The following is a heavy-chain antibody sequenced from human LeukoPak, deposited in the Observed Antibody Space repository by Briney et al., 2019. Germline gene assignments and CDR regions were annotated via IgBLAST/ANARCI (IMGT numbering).Heavy chain of an antibody. CDR1: GFTFSSYA. CDR3: AKDHGSSGWYLQYYFDY. J-gene: IGHJ4*02. Sequence: GSLRLSCAASGFTFSSYAMSWVHQAPGKGLEWVSAISGSGGSTYYADSVKGRFTISRDNSKNTLYLQMNSLRAEDTAVYYCAKDHGSSGWYLQYYFDYWGQGTLVTVSS. V-gene: IGHV3-23*01. CDR2: ISGSGGST. D-gene: IGHD6-19*01.